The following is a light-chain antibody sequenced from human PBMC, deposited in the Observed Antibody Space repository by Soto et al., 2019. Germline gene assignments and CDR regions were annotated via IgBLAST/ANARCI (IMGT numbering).Light chain of an antibody. CDR2: GAS. CDR3: QHCASAGT. CDR1: QSVSNNY. J-gene: IGKJ1*01. Sequence: ETVWISTQRTLAVSRERVAIGGRRASQSVSNNYLAWYQQKPGQAPRLLIYGASNRATGIPDRFSGRESGTDDTRLISRQAPEAVAVNYGQHCASAGTFGQGTKVDI. V-gene: IGKV3-20*01.